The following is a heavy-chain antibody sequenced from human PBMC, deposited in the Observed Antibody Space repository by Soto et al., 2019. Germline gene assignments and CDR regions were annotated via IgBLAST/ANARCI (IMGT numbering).Heavy chain of an antibody. D-gene: IGHD3-10*01. CDR1: GFTFSSYG. CDR2: ISYDGSNK. Sequence: GGSLRLSCAASGFTFSSYGMHWVRQAPGKGLEWVAVISYDGSNKYYADSVKGRFTISRDNSKNTLYLQMNSLRAEDTAVYYCAKDGVLWFGESPRRPSWDYYYMDVWGKGTTVTVSS. CDR3: AKDGVLWFGESPRRPSWDYYYMDV. J-gene: IGHJ6*03. V-gene: IGHV3-30*18.